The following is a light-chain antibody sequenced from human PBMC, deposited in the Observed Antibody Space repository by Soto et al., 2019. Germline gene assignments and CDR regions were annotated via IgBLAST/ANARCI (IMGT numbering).Light chain of an antibody. J-gene: IGLJ1*01. CDR2: DTT. V-gene: IGLV7-46*01. CDR3: MLSYNGPYV. CDR1: TGAVTNGHY. Sequence: QAVVTQEPSLTVSPGGTVPLTCGSSTGAVTNGHYPYWFQQKPGQAPRTLIYDTTNRHSCAPARFSVSLIGGKAALTLSGAQPEDEAEYYCMLSYNGPYVFGTGTKVTV.